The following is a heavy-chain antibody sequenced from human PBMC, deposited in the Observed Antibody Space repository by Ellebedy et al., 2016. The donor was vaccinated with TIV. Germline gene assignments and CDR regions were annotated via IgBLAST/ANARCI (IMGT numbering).Heavy chain of an antibody. CDR3: TTFPLPRGVEQLAEY. V-gene: IGHV3-72*01. Sequence: PGGSLRLSCTVPGFTLSDHYMDWVRQAPGKGLEWVGRSRNKADGYTTEYAASVKGRFTISRDDSKNTLSLQMNSLKTEDTAMYYCTTFPLPRGVEQLAEYWGQGTLVTVSS. J-gene: IGHJ4*02. CDR2: SRNKADGYTT. CDR1: GFTLSDHY. D-gene: IGHD1/OR15-1a*01.